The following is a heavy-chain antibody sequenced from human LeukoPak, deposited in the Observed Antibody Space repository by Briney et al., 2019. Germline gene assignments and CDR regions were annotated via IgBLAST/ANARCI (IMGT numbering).Heavy chain of an antibody. J-gene: IGHJ4*02. D-gene: IGHD3-22*01. CDR1: GYTFTSYG. Sequence: ASVKVSCKASGYTFTSYGISWVRQAPGQGLVWMGWISAYNGNTNYAQKLQGRVTMTTDTSTSTAYMELRSLRSDDTAVYYCARVADYYDSSGYMAGSSWGQGTLVTVSS. CDR2: ISAYNGNT. CDR3: ARVADYYDSSGYMAGSS. V-gene: IGHV1-18*01.